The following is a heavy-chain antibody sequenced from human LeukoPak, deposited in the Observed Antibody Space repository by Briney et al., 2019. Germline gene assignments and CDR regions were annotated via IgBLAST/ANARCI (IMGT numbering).Heavy chain of an antibody. J-gene: IGHJ4*02. D-gene: IGHD2-15*01. CDR3: TGRIVVVVAATPRPENYFDY. CDR2: IKSKTDGGTT. CDR1: GFPFSNAW. V-gene: IGHV3-15*01. Sequence: GSLSLSCAASGFPFSNAWMSWVRQAPGKGLEWVGRIKSKTDGGTTDYAAPVKGRFTISRDDSKNTLYLQMNSLKTEDTAVYYCTGRIVVVVAATPRPENYFDYWGQGTLVTVSS.